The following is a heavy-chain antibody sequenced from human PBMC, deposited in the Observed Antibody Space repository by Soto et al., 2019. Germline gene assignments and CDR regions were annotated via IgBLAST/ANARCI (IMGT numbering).Heavy chain of an antibody. CDR3: AHRGNMYGNWGWGYFDY. CDR1: GFSLASSGVG. J-gene: IGHJ4*02. CDR2: VYWDDDK. V-gene: IGHV2-5*02. D-gene: IGHD7-27*01. Sequence: QITLKEFGPTQVRPTQTLMLTCTFSGFSLASSGVGVAWLRKPPGRPLEWLAVVYWDDDKRYNPSLKTRLTITKDTSRNQVVLIMTYMDPADTATYYCAHRGNMYGNWGWGYFDYWGQGAQVTVSS.